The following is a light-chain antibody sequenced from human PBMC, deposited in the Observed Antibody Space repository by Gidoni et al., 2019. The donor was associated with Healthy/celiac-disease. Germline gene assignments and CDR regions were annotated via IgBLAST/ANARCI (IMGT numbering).Light chain of an antibody. V-gene: IGKV3-11*01. CDR1: QSVSSY. Sequence: EIVLTQSPATLSLSPGERATLSCRASQSVSSYLAWYQQKPGQAPRLLIYDASNRATGIPARVSGSGSGTDFTLTISSLEPEDFAVDYGQQRSNWPLFTCXPXTKVDIK. CDR2: DAS. CDR3: QQRSNWPLFT. J-gene: IGKJ3*01.